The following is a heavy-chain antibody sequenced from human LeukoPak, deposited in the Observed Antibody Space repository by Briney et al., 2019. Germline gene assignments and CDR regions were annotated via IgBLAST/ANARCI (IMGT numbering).Heavy chain of an antibody. D-gene: IGHD5-12*01. J-gene: IGHJ3*02. Sequence: SETLSLTCTVSGGSISSYYWSWIRQPPGKGLEWIGYIYYSGSTYYNPSLKSRVTISVDTSKNQFSLKLSSVTAADTAVYYCARVGFSGAVDIVATARPGAFDIWGQGTMVTVSS. CDR3: ARVGFSGAVDIVATARPGAFDI. V-gene: IGHV4-59*08. CDR1: GGSISSYY. CDR2: IYYSGST.